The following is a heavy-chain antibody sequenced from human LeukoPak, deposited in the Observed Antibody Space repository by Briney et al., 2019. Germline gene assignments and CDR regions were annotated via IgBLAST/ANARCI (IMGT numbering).Heavy chain of an antibody. J-gene: IGHJ4*02. CDR1: GYTFTSYY. D-gene: IGHD4-11*01. Sequence: ASVKVSRKASGYTFTSYYIHWVRQAPGQGLEWIGIINPIGGTTDYAQKFQGRVTMTRDTSTSTVYMELSSLRSEDTAVYYCARQQGLQNLNFDYWGQGTLVTVSS. V-gene: IGHV1-46*01. CDR3: ARQQGLQNLNFDY. CDR2: INPIGGTT.